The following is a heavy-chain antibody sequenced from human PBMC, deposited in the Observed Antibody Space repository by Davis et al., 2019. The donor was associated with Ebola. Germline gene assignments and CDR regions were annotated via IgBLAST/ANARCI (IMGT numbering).Heavy chain of an antibody. D-gene: IGHD6-13*01. CDR3: AKDRGIAAAGTPSNY. V-gene: IGHV3-30*02. CDR1: GFTFNSYG. J-gene: IGHJ4*02. CDR2: INSDGSDK. Sequence: PGGSLRLSCAASGFTFNSYGMHWVRQAPGKGLEWVAFINSDGSDKYYADFVKGRFTISRDNSKNTLYLQMNSLRADDTAIYYCAKDRGIAAAGTPSNYWSQGTLVTVSS.